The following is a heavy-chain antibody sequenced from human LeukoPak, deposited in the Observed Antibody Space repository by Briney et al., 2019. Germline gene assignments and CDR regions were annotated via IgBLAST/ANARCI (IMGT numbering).Heavy chain of an antibody. D-gene: IGHD1-14*01. CDR1: GFTFSACT. CDR2: IGISGGGI. J-gene: IGHJ6*02. CDR3: AKDRKHYYYGMDV. Sequence: GGSLRLSCAASGFTFSACTMYWVRQAPGKGLEWVSIIGISGGGIHYADSVKGRFTISRDNSKNTLYLQMNSLRAEDTAIYYCAKDRKHYYYGMDVWGQGTTVTVSS. V-gene: IGHV3-23*01.